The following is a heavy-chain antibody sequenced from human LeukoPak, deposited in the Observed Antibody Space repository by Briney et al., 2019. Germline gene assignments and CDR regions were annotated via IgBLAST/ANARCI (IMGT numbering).Heavy chain of an antibody. V-gene: IGHV3-33*06. CDR2: IWYDGSNK. D-gene: IGHD1-26*01. Sequence: QPGGSLSLSCAASGFTFSNYGMHWVRQAPGKGLEWVAVIWYDGSNKFYADSVKGRFTISRDNSRNTLYMQMNSLRAEDTAVYYCAKDGPVVGAIDYWGQGTLVTVSS. CDR3: AKDGPVVGAIDY. J-gene: IGHJ4*02. CDR1: GFTFSNYG.